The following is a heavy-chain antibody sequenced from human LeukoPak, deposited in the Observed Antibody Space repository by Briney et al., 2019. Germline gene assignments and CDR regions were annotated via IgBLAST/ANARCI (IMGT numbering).Heavy chain of an antibody. D-gene: IGHD1-26*01. V-gene: IGHV6-1*01. CDR1: GDSVSSINAA. Sequence: SQTLSLTCAISGDSVSSINAAWNWIRQSPSRGLEWLGRTYYRSKWYHHYAVSVKSRITINPDTSKNQFSLQLNSVTPDDTAVYYCAREGGGRYTNWYFDLWGRGTVVTVSP. CDR3: AREGGGRYTNWYFDL. J-gene: IGHJ2*01. CDR2: TYYRSKWYH.